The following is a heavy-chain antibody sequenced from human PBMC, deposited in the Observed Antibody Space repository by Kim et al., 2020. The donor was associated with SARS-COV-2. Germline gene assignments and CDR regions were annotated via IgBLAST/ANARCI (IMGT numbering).Heavy chain of an antibody. CDR1: GGSISSGGYY. CDR3: ARETARITMVRGVIR. Sequence: SETLSLTCTVSGGSISSGGYYWSWIRQHPGKGLEWIGYIYYSGSTYYNPSLKSRVTISVDTSKNQFSLKLSSVTAADTAVYYCARETARITMVRGVIRWGQGTLVTVSS. D-gene: IGHD3-10*01. CDR2: IYYSGST. J-gene: IGHJ4*02. V-gene: IGHV4-31*03.